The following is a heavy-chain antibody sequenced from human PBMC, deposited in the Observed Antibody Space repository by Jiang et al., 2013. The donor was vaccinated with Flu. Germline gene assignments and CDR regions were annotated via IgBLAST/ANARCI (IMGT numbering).Heavy chain of an antibody. CDR1: GDSISTYY. CDR3: ARVVRDWGRITKSPN. J-gene: IGHJ4*02. Sequence: GLVKPSGTLSLTCTVSGDSISTYYWSWVRQPPREGTGVDRVYLSYGSSNYNPSLKSRVTISVDKSKNQFSLKLSSVTAADTAVYYCARVVRDWGRITKSPNWGQGTLVTVSS. D-gene: IGHD3-10*01. V-gene: IGHV4-59*12. CDR2: LSYGSS.